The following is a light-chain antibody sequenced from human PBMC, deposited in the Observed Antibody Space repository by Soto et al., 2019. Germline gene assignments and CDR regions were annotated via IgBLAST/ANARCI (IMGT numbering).Light chain of an antibody. J-gene: IGKJ4*01. CDR2: GAS. CDR3: QQYNNWPPLT. CDR1: QSVSSN. V-gene: IGKV3D-15*01. Sequence: EIVMTQSPATLSVSAGERVTLSCRAGQSVSSNLAWYQQKPGQAPRLLIYGASTRATGIPARFSGSGSGTDFTLTISSLQSEDFAVYYCQQYNNWPPLTFGWGPKVEIK.